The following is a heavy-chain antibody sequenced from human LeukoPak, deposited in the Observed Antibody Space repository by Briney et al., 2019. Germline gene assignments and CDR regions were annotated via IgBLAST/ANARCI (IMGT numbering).Heavy chain of an antibody. D-gene: IGHD3-9*01. Sequence: PSETLSLTCTVSGRSISSYYGGWIRQPPGKGLEWIGYIYYSGSTNYNPSLKSRVSLSVVTSKNQFSLKLRSVTAAGTAVHYCARRGVNNLRYFDKNGDYYYGMDVWGQGTTVTVSS. CDR3: ARRGVNNLRYFDKNGDYYYGMDV. CDR2: IYYSGST. V-gene: IGHV4-59*01. J-gene: IGHJ6*02. CDR1: GRSISSYY.